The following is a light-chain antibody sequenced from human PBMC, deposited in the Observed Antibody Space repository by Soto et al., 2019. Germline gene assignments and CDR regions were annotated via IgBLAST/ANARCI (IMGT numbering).Light chain of an antibody. Sequence: QSALTQPASVSGSPGQSITISCTGTSSDVGGYNYVSWYQQHPGKAPKLIIYEVSNRPSGVSNRFSGSKSGNTASLTVSGLQAEDEADYCCSSYSSVTTLWVFGGGTKVPS. CDR1: SSDVGGYNY. CDR2: EVS. V-gene: IGLV2-14*01. J-gene: IGLJ3*02. CDR3: SSYSSVTTLWV.